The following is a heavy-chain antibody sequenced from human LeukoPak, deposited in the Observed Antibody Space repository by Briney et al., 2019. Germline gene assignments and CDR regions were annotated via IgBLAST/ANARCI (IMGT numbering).Heavy chain of an antibody. Sequence: GGSLRLSCTTSGFSFGDYTVTWFRQAPGKGLEWVGFIRSKAYGGTTEDAASVKGRFAISRDDSKSIAYLQMNSLKTEDTAVYYCIRGGANSPFDYWGQGTLVTVSS. D-gene: IGHD1-1*01. J-gene: IGHJ4*02. CDR1: GFSFGDYT. CDR3: IRGGANSPFDY. V-gene: IGHV3-49*03. CDR2: IRSKAYGGTT.